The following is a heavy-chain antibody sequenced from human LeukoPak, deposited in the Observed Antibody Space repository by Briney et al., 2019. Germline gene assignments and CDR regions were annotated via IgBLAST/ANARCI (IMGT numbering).Heavy chain of an antibody. D-gene: IGHD1-26*01. Sequence: PGRSLRLSCAASGFTFSTYVMHWVRQAPGKGLEWVAVISYDESSKDYGDSVKGRFTISRDNSKNTVYLQMNSLRVEDTALYYCARGIFTGGTYYGYWGQGTLVTVSS. CDR3: ARGIFTGGTYYGY. CDR1: GFTFSTYV. CDR2: ISYDESSK. J-gene: IGHJ4*02. V-gene: IGHV3-30-3*01.